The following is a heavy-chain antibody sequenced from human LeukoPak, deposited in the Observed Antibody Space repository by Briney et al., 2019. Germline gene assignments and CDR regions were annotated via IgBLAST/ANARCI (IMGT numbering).Heavy chain of an antibody. D-gene: IGHD2-15*01. CDR3: ARGTIVVVVAGPDY. J-gene: IGHJ4*02. V-gene: IGHV3-74*01. CDR2: INNDGSGT. Sequence: PGGSLRLSCVVSGFTLSNYWMHWVRQPPGKGLVWVSRINNDGSGTSYADSVKGRFTISRDIAKNTLYLQMNSLRAEDTAVYYCARGTIVVVVAGPDYWGQGTLVTVSS. CDR1: GFTLSNYW.